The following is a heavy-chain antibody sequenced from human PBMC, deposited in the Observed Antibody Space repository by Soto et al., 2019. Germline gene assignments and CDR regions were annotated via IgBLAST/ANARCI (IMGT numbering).Heavy chain of an antibody. V-gene: IGHV1-18*01. J-gene: IGHJ6*02. CDR1: GYTFTSYG. Sequence: GASVKVSCKASGYTFTSYGISWVRQAPGQGLEWMGWISAYNGNTSYAQKLQGRVTMTTDTSTSTAYMELRSLRSDDTAVYYCARDRVVGATSQFYYYYGMDVWGQGTTVTVSS. CDR3: ARDRVVGATSQFYYYYGMDV. D-gene: IGHD1-26*01. CDR2: ISAYNGNT.